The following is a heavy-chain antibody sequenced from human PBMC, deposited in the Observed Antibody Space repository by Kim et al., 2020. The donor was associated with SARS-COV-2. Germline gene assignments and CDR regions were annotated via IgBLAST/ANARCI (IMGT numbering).Heavy chain of an antibody. CDR3: ARDRSGGYPRGHDY. D-gene: IGHD1-26*01. CDR1: GFTFSSYG. Sequence: GGSLRLFCAASGFTFSSYGMHWVRQAPGKGLEWVAAISYDGSNKYYADSGKGRFTISRDNSKNTLYLQMNSLRAEDTAVYYCARDRSGGYPRGHDYWGQGTLGTVSS. CDR2: ISYDGSNK. J-gene: IGHJ4*02. V-gene: IGHV3-33*05.